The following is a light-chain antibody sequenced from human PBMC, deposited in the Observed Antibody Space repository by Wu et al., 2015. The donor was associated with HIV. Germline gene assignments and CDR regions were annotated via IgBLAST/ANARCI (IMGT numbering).Light chain of an antibody. V-gene: IGKV3-15*01. CDR3: QQYNNFWT. J-gene: IGKJ1*01. Sequence: EIVLTQSPATLSASPGERVTLSCRASQSVSTDLAWYQHRPGRTPTVLIHAVSKRITDVPARFSGSGSGTEFTLTISSLQSEDFAVYYCQQYNNFWTFGQGTRVDMK. CDR2: AVS. CDR1: QSVSTD.